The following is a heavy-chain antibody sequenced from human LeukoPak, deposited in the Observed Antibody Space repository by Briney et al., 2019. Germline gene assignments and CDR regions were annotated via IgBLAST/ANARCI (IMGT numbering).Heavy chain of an antibody. CDR1: GYTLTELS. CDR2: FDPEDGET. CDR3: ATVYGSGSYGYFDY. V-gene: IGHV1-24*01. J-gene: IGHJ4*02. D-gene: IGHD3-10*01. Sequence: GASVKVSCKVSGYTLTELSMHWVRQAPGKGLEWMGGFDPEDGETIYAQKFQGRVTMTEDTSTDTAYMELSSLRSEDTAVYYCATVYGSGSYGYFDYWGQGTLVNVSS.